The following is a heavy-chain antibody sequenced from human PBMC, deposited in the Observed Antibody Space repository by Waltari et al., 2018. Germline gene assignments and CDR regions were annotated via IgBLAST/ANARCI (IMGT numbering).Heavy chain of an antibody. CDR1: GGTFSSYG. Sequence: QVQLVQSGAEVKKPGSAVKVSCRASGGTFSSYGIHWVRQAPGQGLEWMGSLIPVLGRPNYAQKVQGRVTFTADKSTSTAYMELSSLRSEDTAVYYCARSFLVGATEIPDYWGQGTLVTVSS. V-gene: IGHV1-69*04. D-gene: IGHD1-26*01. CDR2: LIPVLGRP. J-gene: IGHJ4*02. CDR3: ARSFLVGATEIPDY.